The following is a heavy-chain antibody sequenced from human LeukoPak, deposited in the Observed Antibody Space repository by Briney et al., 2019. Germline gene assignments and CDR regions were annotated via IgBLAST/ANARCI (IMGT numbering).Heavy chain of an antibody. CDR3: ARVGGGGSRGNYFDY. V-gene: IGHV4-31*03. Sequence: SGTLSLTCTVSGGSISSGGYYWSWIRQHPGKGLEWIGYIYYSGSTYYNPSLKSRVTISVDTSKNQFSLKLSSVTAADTAVYYCARVGGGGSRGNYFDYWGQGTLVTVSS. CDR1: GGSISSGGYY. CDR2: IYYSGST. J-gene: IGHJ4*02. D-gene: IGHD2-15*01.